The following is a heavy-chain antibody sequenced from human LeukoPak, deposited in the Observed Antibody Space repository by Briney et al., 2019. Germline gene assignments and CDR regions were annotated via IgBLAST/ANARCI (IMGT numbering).Heavy chain of an antibody. CDR3: ASEGSDY. Sequence: GASVKVPCKASGYTFSDYYIHWVRQAPGQGLEWMGWINPNSGGTDYAQKFQGRVTMTRDTSISTAYMEVSRLRSDDTAVYYCASEGSDYWGQGTLVTVSS. J-gene: IGHJ4*02. V-gene: IGHV1-2*02. CDR2: INPNSGGT. CDR1: GYTFSDYY.